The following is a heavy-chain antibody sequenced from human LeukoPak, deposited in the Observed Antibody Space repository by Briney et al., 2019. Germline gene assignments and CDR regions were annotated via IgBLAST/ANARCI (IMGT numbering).Heavy chain of an antibody. CDR1: GFTFSNSA. CDR3: ARDPLRYLRVGHYDY. Sequence: GGSLRLSCAASGFTFSNSAMNWVRRVPGKGLEWVSPIDYDSSHIYYAASVRGRFTISRDNARNSVYLQMSSLRVEDTAAYYCARDPLRYLRVGHYDYWGQGTLVAVSS. D-gene: IGHD3-9*01. V-gene: IGHV3-21*01. J-gene: IGHJ4*02. CDR2: IDYDSSHI.